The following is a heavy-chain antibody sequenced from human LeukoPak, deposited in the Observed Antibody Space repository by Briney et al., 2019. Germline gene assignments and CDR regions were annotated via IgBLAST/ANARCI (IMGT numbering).Heavy chain of an antibody. V-gene: IGHV3-30-3*01. CDR3: ARDRAAPTWYFDL. CDR2: ISYDGSNK. J-gene: IGHJ2*01. Sequence: PGGSLRLSCAASGFTFSSYAIHWVRQAPGKGLEWVAVISYDGSNKYYADSVKGRFTISRDNSKNTLYLQMNSLRAEDTAVYYCARDRAAPTWYFDLWGRGTLVTVSS. D-gene: IGHD2-15*01. CDR1: GFTFSSYA.